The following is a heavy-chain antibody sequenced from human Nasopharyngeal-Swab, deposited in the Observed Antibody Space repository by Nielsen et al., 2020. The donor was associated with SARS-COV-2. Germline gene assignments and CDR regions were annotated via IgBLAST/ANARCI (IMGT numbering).Heavy chain of an antibody. D-gene: IGHD3-22*01. J-gene: IGHJ4*02. CDR2: IKQDGSEK. Sequence: GGSLRLSCAASGFTFSSYWMSWVRQAPGKGLEWVANIKQDGSEKYYVDSVKGRFTISRDNAKNSLYLQMNSLRAEDTAVYYCARVQYYDSSGYYLQTFDYWGQGTLVTVSS. CDR1: GFTFSSYW. CDR3: ARVQYYDSSGYYLQTFDY. V-gene: IGHV3-7*01.